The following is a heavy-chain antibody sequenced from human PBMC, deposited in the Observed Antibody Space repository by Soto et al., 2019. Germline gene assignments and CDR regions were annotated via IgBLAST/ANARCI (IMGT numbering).Heavy chain of an antibody. CDR2: ISTSSSYT. V-gene: IGHV3-11*05. D-gene: IGHD6-13*01. J-gene: IGHJ4*02. Sequence: SCAVSGFTFSDYYMSWIRQAPGKGLEWVSYISTSSSYTNYADSVKGRFTISRDNAKNSLYLQMNSLRAEDTAVYYCARGGSSWEPFDYWGQGTLVTVSS. CDR1: GFTFSDYY. CDR3: ARGGSSWEPFDY.